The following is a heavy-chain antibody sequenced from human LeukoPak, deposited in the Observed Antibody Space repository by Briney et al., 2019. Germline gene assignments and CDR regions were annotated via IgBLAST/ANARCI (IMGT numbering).Heavy chain of an antibody. J-gene: IGHJ4*02. Sequence: GGSLRLSCTASGFTFNQYTMNWVRQAPGKGLEWVSSIRHNDADTWYADSVKGRFTISRDNSRNTLFLQVNTLRVEDTAVYYCARVAVPSSMDMNFDFWGRGILVTVSS. CDR3: ARVAVPSSMDMNFDF. D-gene: IGHD2-2*03. V-gene: IGHV3-23*01. CDR2: IRHNDADT. CDR1: GFTFNQYT.